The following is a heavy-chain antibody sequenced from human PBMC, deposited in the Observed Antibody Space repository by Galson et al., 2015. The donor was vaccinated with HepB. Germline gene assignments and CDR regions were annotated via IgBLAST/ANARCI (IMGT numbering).Heavy chain of an antibody. CDR3: ARDGPAQSP. CDR2: IYSGGRT. CDR1: GFTVSNNY. Sequence: SLRLSCAASGFTVSNNYMNWVRQAPGKGLEWVSFIYSGGRTYYADSVKGRFTISRDSSKNTLYLQMNSLRAEDTAVYYCARDGPAQSPWGQGTLVTVSS. J-gene: IGHJ5*02. V-gene: IGHV3-66*01.